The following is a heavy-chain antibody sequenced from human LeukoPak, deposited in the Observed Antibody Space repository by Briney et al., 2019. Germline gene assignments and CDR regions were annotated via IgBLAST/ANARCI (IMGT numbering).Heavy chain of an antibody. CDR2: IYPRDSRT. CDR3: ARHLSDITSSPNY. Sequence: GESLKISCKVSGYTFSSCWIAWVRQMPRKGLERMGVIYPRDSRTTYNPPFQDQVTISAHKSISTPYLQWASVKASDTDMYYCARHLSDITSSPNYWGPGTLVTVSS. J-gene: IGHJ4*02. V-gene: IGHV5-51*01. CDR1: GYTFSSCW. D-gene: IGHD2-2*01.